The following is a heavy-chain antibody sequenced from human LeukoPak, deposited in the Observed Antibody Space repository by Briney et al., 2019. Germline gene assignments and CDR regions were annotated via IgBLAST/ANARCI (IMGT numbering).Heavy chain of an antibody. CDR1: GFTVSSNY. Sequence: GGSLRLSCAASGFTVSSNYMSWVRQAPGKGLEWVSYISSSSSTIYYADSVKGRFTISRDNGKNSLYLQMNSLRAGDTAVYYCARAVQVGIQLWYGDYYFDYWGQGTLVTVSS. CDR2: ISSSSSTI. D-gene: IGHD5-18*01. CDR3: ARAVQVGIQLWYGDYYFDY. J-gene: IGHJ4*02. V-gene: IGHV3-48*04.